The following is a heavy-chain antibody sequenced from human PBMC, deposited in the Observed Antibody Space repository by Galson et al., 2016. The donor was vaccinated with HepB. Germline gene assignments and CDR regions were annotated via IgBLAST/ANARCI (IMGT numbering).Heavy chain of an antibody. D-gene: IGHD2-2*01. CDR3: TRAVPAAPVDGAFDV. Sequence: PALVKPTQTLTLTCTFSGFSLTTPGVGVGWIRQPPGKALEWLAFIYWNDDERYSPSLKSRLSITKDTSKNQVVLTVTNMDPVDTATYYCTRAVPAAPVDGAFDVWGQGTVVTVS. CDR2: IYWNDDE. V-gene: IGHV2-5*01. J-gene: IGHJ3*01. CDR1: GFSLTTPGVG.